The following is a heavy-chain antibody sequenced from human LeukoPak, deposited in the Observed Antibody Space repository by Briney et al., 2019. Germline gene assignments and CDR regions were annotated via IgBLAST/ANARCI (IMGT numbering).Heavy chain of an antibody. CDR1: GFTFSSYA. D-gene: IGHD3-10*01. CDR2: ISGSGGSK. Sequence: SGGSLRLSCAASGFTFSSYAMSWVRQAPGKRREWVSAISGSGGSKYYADSVRGRFTISRDNSNNTLYLQMNSLRAEDTAVYYCAKDRSPYYYGSGPDYFDYWGQGTLVTVSS. V-gene: IGHV3-23*01. J-gene: IGHJ4*02. CDR3: AKDRSPYYYGSGPDYFDY.